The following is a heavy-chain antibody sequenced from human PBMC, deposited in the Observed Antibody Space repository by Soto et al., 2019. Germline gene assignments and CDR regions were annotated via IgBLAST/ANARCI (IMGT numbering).Heavy chain of an antibody. CDR1: GGSFSCDY. V-gene: IGHV4-34*01. J-gene: IGHJ4*02. D-gene: IGHD1-26*01. CDR2: INHSGST. CDR3: ERGGGESYWVQYFDY. Sequence: SETLARACTVYGGSFSCDYWSCIRQPPGKVLELIGEINHSGSTNYNPSLKSRVTISVDTSKNHFSLKLSSVTAEDTPVYYCERGGGESYWVQYFDYWAQGTMVNVS.